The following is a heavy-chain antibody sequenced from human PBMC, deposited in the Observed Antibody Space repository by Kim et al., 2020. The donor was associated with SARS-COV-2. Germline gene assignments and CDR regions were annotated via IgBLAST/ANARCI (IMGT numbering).Heavy chain of an antibody. CDR3: AKDLGYSSSWYYYYGMDV. D-gene: IGHD6-13*01. J-gene: IGHJ6*02. Sequence: KGGFTISRDKSKNRLYLQMNSLRAEDTAVYYCAKDLGYSSSWYYYYGMDVWGQGTTVTVSS. V-gene: IGHV3-23*01.